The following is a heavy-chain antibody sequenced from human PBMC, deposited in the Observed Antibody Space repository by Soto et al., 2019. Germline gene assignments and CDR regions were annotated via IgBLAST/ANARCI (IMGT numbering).Heavy chain of an antibody. CDR3: ARGDYFDRRFDN. D-gene: IGHD3-9*01. Sequence: HPGGSLRLACAASGFTFSSTWMSWVRQAPGKGLEWVATIKQDESEKYYVDSVKGRFTVSRDNAKNSLYLQMDSLRVEDTAVYYSARGDYFDRRFDNWGQGALVTVSS. V-gene: IGHV3-7*03. J-gene: IGHJ4*02. CDR1: GFTFSSTW. CDR2: IKQDESEK.